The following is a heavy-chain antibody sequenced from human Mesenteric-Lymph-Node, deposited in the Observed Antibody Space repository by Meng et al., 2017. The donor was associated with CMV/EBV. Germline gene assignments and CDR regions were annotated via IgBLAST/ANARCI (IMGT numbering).Heavy chain of an antibody. CDR1: GGSFSGDY. D-gene: IGHD2-2*01. V-gene: IGHV4-34*01. J-gene: IGHJ4*02. Sequence: CAVYGGSFSGDYWGWIRQPPGKGLEWIGEINHSGSTNYNPSLKSRVTISVDTSKNQFSLKLSSATAADTAVYYCARQPCSSTSCPIDYWGQGTLVTVSS. CDR2: INHSGST. CDR3: ARQPCSSTSCPIDY.